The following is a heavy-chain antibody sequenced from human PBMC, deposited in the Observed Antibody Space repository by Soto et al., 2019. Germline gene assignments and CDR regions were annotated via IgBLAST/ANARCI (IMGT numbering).Heavy chain of an antibody. CDR2: INHSGST. Sequence: PSETLSLTCAVYGGSFSGYYWSWIRQPPGKGLEWIGEINHSGSTNYNPSLKSRVTISVDTSKNQFSLKLSSVTAADTAVYYCARGPGQYQLLFQVFGYWGQGTLVTVSS. V-gene: IGHV4-34*01. D-gene: IGHD2-2*01. J-gene: IGHJ4*02. CDR1: GGSFSGYY. CDR3: ARGPGQYQLLFQVFGY.